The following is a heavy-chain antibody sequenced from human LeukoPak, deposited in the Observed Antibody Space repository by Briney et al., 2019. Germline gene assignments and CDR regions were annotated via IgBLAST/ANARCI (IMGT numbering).Heavy chain of an antibody. CDR3: ARDGYCSSTSCDFPYGMDV. V-gene: IGHV4-31*03. CDR1: GGSISSGGYY. CDR2: IYYSGST. Sequence: PSQTLSLTCTVSGGSISSGGYYWSWIRQHPGKGLEWIGYIYYSGSTYYNPSLKSRVTISVDTSKNQFSLKLSSVTAADTAVYYCARDGYCSSTSCDFPYGMDVWGKGTTVTVFS. D-gene: IGHD2-2*03. J-gene: IGHJ6*04.